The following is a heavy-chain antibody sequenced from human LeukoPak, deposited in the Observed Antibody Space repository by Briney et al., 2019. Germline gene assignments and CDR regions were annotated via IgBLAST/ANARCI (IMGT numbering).Heavy chain of an antibody. D-gene: IGHD3-22*01. J-gene: IGHJ4*02. Sequence: SETLSLTCTVSGGSISSYYWSWIRQPPGKGLVWIGYIYYSGSTNYNPSLKSRVTISVDTSKNQFSLKLSSVTAADTAVYYCARSHNYYDSSGYYFWGQGTLVTVSS. CDR2: IYYSGST. CDR3: ARSHNYYDSSGYYF. CDR1: GGSISSYY. V-gene: IGHV4-59*12.